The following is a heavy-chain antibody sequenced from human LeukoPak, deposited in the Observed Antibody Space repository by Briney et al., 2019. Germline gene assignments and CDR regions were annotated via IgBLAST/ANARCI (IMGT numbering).Heavy chain of an antibody. J-gene: IGHJ4*02. CDR3: ARDPPGLEVAGYDY. D-gene: IGHD6-19*01. CDR1: GFNFSTYW. CDR2: MNQDGSEK. Sequence: GGSLRLSCAVSGFNFSTYWMSWVRQAPGKGLEWVANMNQDGSEKYYVDSLKGRFIISRDNAKNSLYLQMNSLRAEDTAVYYCARDPPGLEVAGYDYWGQGTLVTVSS. V-gene: IGHV3-7*01.